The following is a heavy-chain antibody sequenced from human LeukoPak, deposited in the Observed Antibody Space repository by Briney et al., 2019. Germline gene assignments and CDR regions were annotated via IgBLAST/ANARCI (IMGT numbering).Heavy chain of an antibody. CDR1: GFTFSSYS. V-gene: IGHV3-21*01. CDR3: ARVVGATTSAYYFDY. Sequence: GGSLRLSCAASGFTFSSYSMNGVRQAPGKGLEWVSSISSSSSYIYYADSVKGRFTISRDNAKNSLYLQMNSLRAEDTAVYYCARVVGATTSAYYFDYWGQGTLVTVSS. D-gene: IGHD1-26*01. J-gene: IGHJ4*02. CDR2: ISSSSSYI.